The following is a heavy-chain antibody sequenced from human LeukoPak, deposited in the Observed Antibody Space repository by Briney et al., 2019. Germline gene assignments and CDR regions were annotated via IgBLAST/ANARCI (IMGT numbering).Heavy chain of an antibody. CDR3: AKDGGGWYTSGWYYFDS. Sequence: PGGSLRLSCAASGFTFSIYSMNWVRQAPGKGLEWVSSISTSSTYIDYADSMKGRFTISRDNSRNTLYLQMNSLRAEDTAIYYCAKDGGGWYTSGWYYFDSWGQGALVTVSS. J-gene: IGHJ4*02. CDR2: ISTSSTYI. D-gene: IGHD6-19*01. CDR1: GFTFSIYS. V-gene: IGHV3-21*04.